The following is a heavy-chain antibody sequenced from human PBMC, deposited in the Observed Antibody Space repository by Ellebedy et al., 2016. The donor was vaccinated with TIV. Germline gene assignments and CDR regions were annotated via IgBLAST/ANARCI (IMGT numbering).Heavy chain of an antibody. V-gene: IGHV3-74*01. J-gene: IGHJ4*02. CDR3: ARGGATSSRYWRN. D-gene: IGHD2-2*01. Sequence: GESLKISCAASGFTLSNYWMHWVRQAPGKGLVWVSRINSDGSNTSYVDSVKGRFTIFRDNAKSSLYLQMNSLRAEDTAVYYCARGGATSSRYWRNWGQGALVTVSS. CDR1: GFTLSNYW. CDR2: INSDGSNT.